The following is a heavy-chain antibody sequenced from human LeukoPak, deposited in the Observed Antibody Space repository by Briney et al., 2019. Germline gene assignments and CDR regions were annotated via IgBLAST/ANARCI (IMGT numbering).Heavy chain of an antibody. D-gene: IGHD2-2*01. CDR3: ARDPSTGVVPDGKFSSDYYFDY. CDR2: INAGNGDT. J-gene: IGHJ4*02. Sequence: ASVKVSCKASGYTFSNFAVHWVRQAPGQRLEWMGWINAGNGDTKNSQKFQGRVTITRDTSASTAYMELRSLRSEDTAVYYCARDPSTGVVPDGKFSSDYYFDYWGRGTLVTVSS. V-gene: IGHV1-3*01. CDR1: GYTFSNFA.